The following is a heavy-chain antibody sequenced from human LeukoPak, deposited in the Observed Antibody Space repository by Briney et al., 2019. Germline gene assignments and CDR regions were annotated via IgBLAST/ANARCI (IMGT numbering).Heavy chain of an antibody. J-gene: IGHJ3*02. Sequence: GRSLRLSCAASGFTFSSVRMSWVRQAPGKGLEWVSSISSSGSPVNYADSLKGRFTMSRDNAKNSLFLQVNSPRAEDTAVYYCATYYYDSSGYFYAFDIWGQGTTVTVSS. CDR1: GFTFSSVR. V-gene: IGHV3-21*01. CDR2: ISSSGSPV. CDR3: ATYYYDSSGYFYAFDI. D-gene: IGHD3-22*01.